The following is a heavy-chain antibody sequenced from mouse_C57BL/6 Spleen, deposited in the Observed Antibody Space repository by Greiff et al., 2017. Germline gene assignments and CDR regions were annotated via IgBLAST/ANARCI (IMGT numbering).Heavy chain of an antibody. J-gene: IGHJ3*01. V-gene: IGHV14-4*01. Sequence: EVQLQQSGAELVRPGASVKLSCTASGFNIKDDYMHWVKQRPEQGLEWIGWIDPENGDTEYASKFQGKATITADTSSNTAYLQLSSLTSEDTAVYYCTTYSNYVRFAYWGQGTLVTVSA. D-gene: IGHD2-5*01. CDR3: TTYSNYVRFAY. CDR2: IDPENGDT. CDR1: GFNIKDDY.